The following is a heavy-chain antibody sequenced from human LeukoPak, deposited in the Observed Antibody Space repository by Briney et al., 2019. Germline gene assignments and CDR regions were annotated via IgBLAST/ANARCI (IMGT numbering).Heavy chain of an antibody. J-gene: IGHJ6*03. V-gene: IGHV1-46*01. CDR2: INPSSGST. CDR3: ARSPCGSTSCYIGYYYYYYMDV. D-gene: IGHD2-2*02. Sequence: ASVKVSCKASGYTFTSYYMHWVRQAPGQGLAWMGIINPSSGSTNYAQKFQGRVTMTRDMSTSTVYMELSSLRSEDTAVYYCARSPCGSTSCYIGYYYYYYMDVWGKGTAVTISS. CDR1: GYTFTSYY.